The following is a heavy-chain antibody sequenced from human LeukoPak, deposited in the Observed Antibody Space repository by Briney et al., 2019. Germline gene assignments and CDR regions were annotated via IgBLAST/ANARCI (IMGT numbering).Heavy chain of an antibody. CDR1: GFTFSSYA. CDR3: AKRSRFLEWFDYYYYGMDV. V-gene: IGHV3-23*01. CDR2: ISGSGGST. D-gene: IGHD3-3*01. J-gene: IGHJ6*02. Sequence: GGSLRLSCAASGFTFSSYAMSWVCQAPGKGLEWVSAISGSGGSTYYADSVKGRFTISRDNSKNTLYLQMNSLRAEDTAVYYCAKRSRFLEWFDYYYYGMDVWGQGTTVTVSS.